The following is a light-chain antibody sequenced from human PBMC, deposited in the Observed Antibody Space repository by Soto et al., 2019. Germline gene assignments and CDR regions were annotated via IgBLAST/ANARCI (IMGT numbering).Light chain of an antibody. Sequence: DIQMTQSPSSLSASVGDRVTITCRASQSISSYLNWYQQKPGKAPNLLIYAASSLQSGVPSRFSGSGSGTDFTLTTSSLQPEDFATYYCQQSYGTPVTFGQGTKVEIK. CDR3: QQSYGTPVT. V-gene: IGKV1-39*01. CDR1: QSISSY. J-gene: IGKJ1*01. CDR2: AAS.